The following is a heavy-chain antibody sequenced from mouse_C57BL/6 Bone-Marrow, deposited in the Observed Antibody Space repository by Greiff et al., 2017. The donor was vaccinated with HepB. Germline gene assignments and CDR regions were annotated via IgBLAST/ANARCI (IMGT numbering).Heavy chain of an antibody. CDR3: ARDRITTVVATDYYAMDY. D-gene: IGHD1-1*01. J-gene: IGHJ4*01. V-gene: IGHV5-4*01. CDR1: GFTFSSYA. Sequence: EVKLVESGGGLVKPGGSLKLSCAASGFTFSSYAMSWVRQTPEKRLEWVATISDGGSYTYYPDNVKGRFTISRDNAKNNLYLQMSQLKSEDTAMYYCARDRITTVVATDYYAMDYWGQGTSVTVSS. CDR2: ISDGGSYT.